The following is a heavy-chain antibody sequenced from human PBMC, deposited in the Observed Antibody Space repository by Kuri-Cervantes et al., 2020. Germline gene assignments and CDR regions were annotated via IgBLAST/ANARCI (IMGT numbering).Heavy chain of an antibody. CDR1: GFTFSSYS. CDR2: ISSSSSYI. CDR3: ARDSGWYGRDWFDP. D-gene: IGHD6-19*01. Sequence: GESLKISCAASGFTFSSYSMNWVRQAPGKGLEWVSSISSSSSYIYYADSVKGRFTISRDNAKNSLYLQMNSLRDEDTAVYYCARDSGWYGRDWFDPWGQGTLVTVSS. V-gene: IGHV3-21*01. J-gene: IGHJ5*02.